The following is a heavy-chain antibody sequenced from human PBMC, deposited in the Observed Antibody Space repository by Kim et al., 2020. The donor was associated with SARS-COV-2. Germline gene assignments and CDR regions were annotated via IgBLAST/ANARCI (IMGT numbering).Heavy chain of an antibody. V-gene: IGHV3-49*03. Sequence: GGSLRLSCTASGFTSGDYAMSWFRQAPGKGLEWVGFIRSKAYGGTTEYAASVKGRFTISRDDSKSIAYLQMNSLKTEDTAVYYCTSSDSPLIAESVFDYWGQGTLVTVSS. D-gene: IGHD3-3*01. CDR3: TSSDSPLIAESVFDY. CDR1: GFTSGDYA. CDR2: IRSKAYGGTT. J-gene: IGHJ4*02.